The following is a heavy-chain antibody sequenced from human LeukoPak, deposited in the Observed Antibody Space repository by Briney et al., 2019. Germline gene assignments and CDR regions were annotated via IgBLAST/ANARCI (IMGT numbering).Heavy chain of an antibody. CDR1: GFPLRSYS. Sequence: GGSLRLSCAASGFPLRSYSMSWVRQAPGKGLEWVSAISGSGGYTYYADSVKGRFTISRDSSKNTLYLQMNSLRAEDTAVYYCAKGYSGYDFDYWGQGTPVTVSS. CDR2: ISGSGGYT. J-gene: IGHJ4*02. V-gene: IGHV3-23*01. D-gene: IGHD5-12*01. CDR3: AKGYSGYDFDY.